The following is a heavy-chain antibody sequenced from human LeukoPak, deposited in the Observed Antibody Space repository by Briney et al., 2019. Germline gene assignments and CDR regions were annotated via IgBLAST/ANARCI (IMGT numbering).Heavy chain of an antibody. D-gene: IGHD3-9*01. CDR2: INPNSGDT. Sequence: ASVKVSCKASGYIFTAYYIHWVRQAPGQGLEWMGWINPNSGDTNCAQKFQGRVTMTRDTSISTAYMELGRLKSDDTALYYCAGGMTGGDYWGQGTLVTVSS. J-gene: IGHJ4*02. CDR3: AGGMTGGDY. V-gene: IGHV1-2*02. CDR1: GYIFTAYY.